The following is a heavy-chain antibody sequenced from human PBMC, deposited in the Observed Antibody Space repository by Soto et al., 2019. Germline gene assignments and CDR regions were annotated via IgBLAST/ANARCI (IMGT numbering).Heavy chain of an antibody. CDR1: GFTFSSFA. CDR2: ISASGGSS. CDR3: AKVLLVGLFHGIDV. Sequence: PGGSLRVSCAASGFTFSSFAMTWVRQAPGKGLEWVSSISASGGSSQHADSVKGRFTLSRDNSKNTMYLQMNSLRAEDKAVYYCAKVLLVGLFHGIDVQGQVPTVTVS. J-gene: IGHJ6*02. D-gene: IGHD2-21*01. V-gene: IGHV3-23*01.